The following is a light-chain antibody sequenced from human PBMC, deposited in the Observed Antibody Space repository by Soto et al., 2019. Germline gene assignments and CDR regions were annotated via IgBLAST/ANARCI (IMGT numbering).Light chain of an antibody. CDR3: MQSLELPRT. Sequence: DIVMTQTPISLSVTPGQPTSISCKSSQSLLHSDGKTYLSWYLQKPGQPPQLLISEVSNRFSGEPGRFSGSGSGTDFTLQISRVEADEVGVYFCMQSLELPRTFGQGTKVEIK. CDR2: EVS. J-gene: IGKJ1*01. CDR1: QSLLHSDGKTY. V-gene: IGKV2D-29*01.